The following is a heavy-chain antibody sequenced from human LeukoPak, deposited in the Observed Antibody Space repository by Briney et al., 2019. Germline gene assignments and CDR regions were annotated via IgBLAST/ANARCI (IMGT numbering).Heavy chain of an antibody. CDR3: ARRAPIVVVPAAMGVDY. CDR2: IKQDGSEK. V-gene: IGHV3-7*01. CDR1: GFTLSSYW. Sequence: GGSLRLSCAASGFTLSSYWMSWVRQAPGKGLEWVANIKQDGSEKYYVDSVKGRFTISRDNAKNSLYLQMNSLRAEDTAVYYCARRAPIVVVPAAMGVDYWGQGTLVTVSS. J-gene: IGHJ4*02. D-gene: IGHD2-2*01.